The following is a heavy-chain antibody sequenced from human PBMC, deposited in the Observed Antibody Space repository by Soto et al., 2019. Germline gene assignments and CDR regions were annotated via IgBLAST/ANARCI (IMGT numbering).Heavy chain of an antibody. CDR3: ARDAAGPFELDY. V-gene: IGHV3-30-3*01. Sequence: PGGSLRLSCAASGFTFSSYAMHWVRQAPGKGLEWVAVISYDGSNKYYADSVKGRFTISRDNSKNTLYLQMNSLRAEDTAVYYCARDAAGPFELDYWGQGTLVTVSS. CDR1: GFTFSSYA. D-gene: IGHD6-25*01. J-gene: IGHJ4*02. CDR2: ISYDGSNK.